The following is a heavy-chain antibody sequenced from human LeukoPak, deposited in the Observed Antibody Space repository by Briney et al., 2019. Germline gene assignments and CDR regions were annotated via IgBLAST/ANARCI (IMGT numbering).Heavy chain of an antibody. J-gene: IGHJ4*02. CDR2: ISYDGSNK. V-gene: IGHV3-30*18. CDR3: AKDIRGYDFFSGTFDY. D-gene: IGHD5-12*01. Sequence: PGRSLRLSCAASGFPFSSYGMHWVRPAPGKGLEWVAVISYDGSNKYYADSVKGRFTISRDNSKNTLYLQMNSLRAEDTAVYYCAKDIRGYDFFSGTFDYWGQGTLVTVSS. CDR1: GFPFSSYG.